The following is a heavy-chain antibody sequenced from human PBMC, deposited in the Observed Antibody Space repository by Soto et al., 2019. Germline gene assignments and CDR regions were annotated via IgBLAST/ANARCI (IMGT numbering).Heavy chain of an antibody. CDR2: ISAHNDNT. Sequence: QVHLVQSGAEVKKPGASVKVSCKCSGYTFTSYGITWVRQAPGQGLEGMGWISAHNDNTDYAQKLQGRVTVTRDTSTSTAYIELRSLRSDDTAVYYCARGRYGDYCGQGALVTVSS. CDR1: GYTFTSYG. J-gene: IGHJ4*02. D-gene: IGHD1-1*01. V-gene: IGHV1-18*01. CDR3: ARGRYGDY.